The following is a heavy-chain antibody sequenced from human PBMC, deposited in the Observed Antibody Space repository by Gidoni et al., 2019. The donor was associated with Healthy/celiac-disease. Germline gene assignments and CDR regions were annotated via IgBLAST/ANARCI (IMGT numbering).Heavy chain of an antibody. V-gene: IGHV4-39*01. CDR3: ARRRELHFDY. D-gene: IGHD1-26*01. CDR1: GCSISSSSYY. J-gene: IGHJ4*02. CDR2: IYYSGST. Sequence: QLQLQESGPGLVKPSEPLSLTCTVSGCSISSSSYYWGWIRQPPGKGLEWIGSIYYSGSTYYNPSLKSRVTISVDTSKNQFSLKLSSVTAADTAVYYCARRRELHFDYWGQGTLVTVSS.